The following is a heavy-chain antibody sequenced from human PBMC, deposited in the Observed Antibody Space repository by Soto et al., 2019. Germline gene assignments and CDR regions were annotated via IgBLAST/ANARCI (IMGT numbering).Heavy chain of an antibody. Sequence: SGPTLVNPTQTLTLTCTFSGFSLSTSGVGVGWIRQPPGKALEWLALIYWDDDKRYSPSLKSRLTITKDTSKNQVVLTMTNMDPVDTATYYCAHRPSGGGWPQTYFDYWGQGTLVTVSS. J-gene: IGHJ4*02. CDR3: AHRPSGGGWPQTYFDY. CDR1: GFSLSTSGVG. V-gene: IGHV2-5*02. D-gene: IGHD1-26*01. CDR2: IYWDDDK.